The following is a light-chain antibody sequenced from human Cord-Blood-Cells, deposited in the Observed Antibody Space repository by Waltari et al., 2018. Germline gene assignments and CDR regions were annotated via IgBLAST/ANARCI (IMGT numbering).Light chain of an antibody. Sequence: QSALTQPPSVSGSPGQSVTISCTGTSSDVGSYNCVSWYQQPPGTAPKLMIYEVSNRPSGVPDLFSGSKSVNTASLTISGLQAEDEADYYCSSYTSSSTYVFGTGTKVTVL. V-gene: IGLV2-18*02. CDR1: SSDVGSYNC. J-gene: IGLJ1*01. CDR2: EVS. CDR3: SSYTSSSTYV.